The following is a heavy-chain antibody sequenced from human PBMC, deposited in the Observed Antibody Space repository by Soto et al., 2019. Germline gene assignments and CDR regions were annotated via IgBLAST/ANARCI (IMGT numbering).Heavy chain of an antibody. J-gene: IGHJ5*01. V-gene: IGHV3-30-3*01. CDR1: GFTFSSYD. D-gene: IGHD2-15*01. CDR3: ARDHFSGGCCAMVNWLDS. CDR2: ISYDGSNK. Sequence: GGSLKLSCAAYGFTFSSYDIHWVRQAPGKGLEWVAVISYDGSNKYYADSVKGRFTISRDNSKNTLYLQMNSLRAEDTAVYYCARDHFSGGCCAMVNWLDSWGQGSLVPVSS.